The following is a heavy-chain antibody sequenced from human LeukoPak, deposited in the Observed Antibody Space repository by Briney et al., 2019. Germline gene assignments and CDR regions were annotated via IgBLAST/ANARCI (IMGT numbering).Heavy chain of an antibody. CDR1: GYSFTSYW. D-gene: IGHD6-13*01. CDR2: IDPSDSYT. Sequence: GESLKISCKGSGYSFTSYWISWVRQLPGKGRVGRGGIDPSDSYTNYSPSFQGHVTISADKSISTAYLQWSSLKASDTAMYYCARGVAATGTGFDYWGQGSLVTVSS. CDR3: ARGVAATGTGFDY. J-gene: IGHJ4*02. V-gene: IGHV5-10-1*01.